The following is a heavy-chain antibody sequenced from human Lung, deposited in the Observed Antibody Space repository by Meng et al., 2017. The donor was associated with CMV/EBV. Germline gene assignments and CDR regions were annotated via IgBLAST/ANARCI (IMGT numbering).Heavy chain of an antibody. J-gene: IGHJ3*01. Sequence: SGXXLVXPTHTLTLTCTFSGFSLSTNGVGVGWIRQPPGKALEWLALIYWNDDKRYSPSLRTRLTITKDTSKNQVVLRMANLDPVDTATYFCAHRPLYPNVFDFXGQGXMVTVSS. CDR2: IYWNDDK. D-gene: IGHD3-16*02. CDR3: AHRPLYPNVFDF. CDR1: GFSLSTNGVG. V-gene: IGHV2-5*01.